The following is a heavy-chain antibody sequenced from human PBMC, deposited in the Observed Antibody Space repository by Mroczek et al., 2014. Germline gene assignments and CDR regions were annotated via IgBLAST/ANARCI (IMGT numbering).Heavy chain of an antibody. CDR3: AKXRGXGYNYGDNGYFDY. Sequence: EVQLVESGGGLVQPGGSLRLSCVGSGFTFNDYAMSWVRQAPGKGPEWISVHRVSNGDTHYADSVKGRFTISRDYSKSTLFLQMDSLRVEDTAVYYCAKXRGXGYNYGDNGYFDYWGQGTLVTVSS. V-gene: IGHV3-23*04. CDR2: HRVSNGDT. J-gene: IGHJ4*02. CDR1: GFTFNDYA. D-gene: IGHD5-24*01.